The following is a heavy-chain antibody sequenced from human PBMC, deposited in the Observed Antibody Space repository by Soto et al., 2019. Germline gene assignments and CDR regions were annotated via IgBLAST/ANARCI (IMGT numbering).Heavy chain of an antibody. J-gene: IGHJ4*02. CDR3: AKDNGFYPIDN. D-gene: IGHD2-8*01. V-gene: IGHV3-23*01. Sequence: EVQLLESGGGLVQPGGSLRLSGAASGFTFSTYAMSWVRQAPGKGLVWVSGITGSGKSTYYADSVRGRFTISRDNSKNTLYLQMNSVKGEDTAVYYCAKDNGFYPIDNWGQGTLVTVSS. CDR2: ITGSGKST. CDR1: GFTFSTYA.